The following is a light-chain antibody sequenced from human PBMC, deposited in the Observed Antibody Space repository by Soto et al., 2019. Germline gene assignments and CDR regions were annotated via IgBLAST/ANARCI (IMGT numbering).Light chain of an antibody. CDR2: DAS. CDR1: QSINKW. V-gene: IGKV1-5*01. J-gene: IGKJ1*01. Sequence: DIRMTQSPSTLSGSVGDIVTITCRASQSINKWLAFYQQKPGKPPKFLIYDASILQSGVPSRFSGSGFGTEFTLTVSILQPDDFATYYCQHGWSFGQGTKVDIK. CDR3: QHGWS.